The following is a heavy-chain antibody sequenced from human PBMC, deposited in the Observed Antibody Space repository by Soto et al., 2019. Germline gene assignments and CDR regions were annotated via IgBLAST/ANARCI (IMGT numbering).Heavy chain of an antibody. CDR3: AKDPTRDRLVVVVAATPDY. CDR1: GFTFSSYG. J-gene: IGHJ4*02. V-gene: IGHV3-30*18. CDR2: ISYDGSYK. Sequence: GESLKISCAASGFTFSSYGMHWVRQAPGKGLEWVAVISYDGSYKYYADSVKGRFTISRDNSKNTLYLQMNSLRTEDTAVYFCAKDPTRDRLVVVVAATPDYWGQGTLVTVSS. D-gene: IGHD2-15*01.